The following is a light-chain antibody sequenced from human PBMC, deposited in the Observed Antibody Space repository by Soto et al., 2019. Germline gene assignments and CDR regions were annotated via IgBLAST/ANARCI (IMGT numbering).Light chain of an antibody. CDR1: QSISSY. Sequence: DIQMTQSPSSLSAFVGDRVAITFRASQSISSYLNWYQQKPGKAPKLLIYAASSLQSGVPSRFSGSGSGTDFTLTISSLQPEDFATYYCQQSYSTPFVTFGQGTKVDI. CDR3: QQSYSTPFVT. J-gene: IGKJ1*01. CDR2: AAS. V-gene: IGKV1-39*01.